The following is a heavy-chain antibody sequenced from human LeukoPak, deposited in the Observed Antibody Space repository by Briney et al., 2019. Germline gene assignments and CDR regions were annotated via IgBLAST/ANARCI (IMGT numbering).Heavy chain of an antibody. CDR3: ARRAAADYYYYGMDV. CDR1: GYTFTNHW. J-gene: IGHJ6*02. CDR2: IDPSDSYT. Sequence: GESLRISCKGSGYTFTNHWISWVRQMPGKGLEWMGKIDPSDSYTNYSPSFQGHVTISADKSVSTAYLQWSSLKASDTAMYYCARRAAADYYYYGMDVWGQGTTVTVSS. V-gene: IGHV5-10-1*01. D-gene: IGHD6-13*01.